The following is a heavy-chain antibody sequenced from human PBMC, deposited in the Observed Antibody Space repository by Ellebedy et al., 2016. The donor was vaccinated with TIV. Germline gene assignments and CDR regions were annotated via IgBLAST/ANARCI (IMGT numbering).Heavy chain of an antibody. D-gene: IGHD1-26*01. Sequence: GGSLRLXXAASGFAFSSYAMHWVRQAPGKGLEWLSAITGSGDGGRTYSADSVKGRFTISRDNSKNTLYLQMNSLRAEDTAVYYCAGRSGTYSDAFDIWGQGTMVTVSS. CDR3: AGRSGTYSDAFDI. CDR1: GFAFSSYA. CDR2: ITGSGDGGRT. V-gene: IGHV3-23*01. J-gene: IGHJ3*02.